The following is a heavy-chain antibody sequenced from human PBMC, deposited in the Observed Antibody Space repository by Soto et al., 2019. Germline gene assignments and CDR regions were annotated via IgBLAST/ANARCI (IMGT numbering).Heavy chain of an antibody. D-gene: IGHD3-22*01. CDR1: GFPFTKAW. CDR2: IRSKTSSETR. Sequence: EVQLVESGGSLVPPGGSLRLSCAASGFPFTKAWMTWVRQAPGKGLEWVGRIRSKTSSETREYAAPVKGRFTISRDDSKNMLYLEMTSLKIEDTGVYYCTTDGFTGIVGIWGQGTMVTVSS. V-gene: IGHV3-15*01. CDR3: TTDGFTGIVGI. J-gene: IGHJ3*02.